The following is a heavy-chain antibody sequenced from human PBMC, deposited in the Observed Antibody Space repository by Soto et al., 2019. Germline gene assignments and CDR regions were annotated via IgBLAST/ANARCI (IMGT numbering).Heavy chain of an antibody. CDR1: GFSFSRFA. V-gene: IGHV3-23*01. CDR2: ISGSADST. J-gene: IGHJ6*02. D-gene: IGHD2-15*01. Sequence: EVQLLESGGGVIHPGESLRLSCAASGFSFSRFAMNWVRQAPGKGLEWVAIISGSADSTFYADSVKGRFTISRDNSKRTLYLQMNSRIGDETAVYYCAERGGARIYAVAVYGIEFWGQGTMVTVSS. CDR3: AERGGARIYAVAVYGIEF.